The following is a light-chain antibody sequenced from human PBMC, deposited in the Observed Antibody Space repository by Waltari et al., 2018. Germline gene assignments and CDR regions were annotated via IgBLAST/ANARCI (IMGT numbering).Light chain of an antibody. CDR2: LGS. CDR3: IQALQTPLT. J-gene: IGKJ3*01. V-gene: IGKV2-28*01. Sequence: DNVMTQSPLSLPVTPGEPASIPCRSSQSPLHSNGYNYLDWYLQKPGQSPQLLIYLGSNRASGVPDRFSGSGSGTDFTLKISRVEAEDVGVYYCIQALQTPLTFGPGTKVDI. CDR1: QSPLHSNGYNY.